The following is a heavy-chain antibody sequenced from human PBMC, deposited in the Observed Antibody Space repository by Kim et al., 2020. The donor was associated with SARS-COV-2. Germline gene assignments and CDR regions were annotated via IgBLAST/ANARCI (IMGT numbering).Heavy chain of an antibody. V-gene: IGHV4-31*03. CDR3: ARCPRGFCSI. J-gene: IGHJ3*02. Sequence: SETLSLTCTVSGGSISSGGYYWSWIRQHPGKGLEWIGYIYYSGSTYYNPSLKSRVTISVDTSKNQFSLKLSSVTAADTAVYYCARCPRGFCSIWGQGTMVTVSS. D-gene: IGHD2-15*01. CDR1: GGSISSGGYY. CDR2: IYYSGST.